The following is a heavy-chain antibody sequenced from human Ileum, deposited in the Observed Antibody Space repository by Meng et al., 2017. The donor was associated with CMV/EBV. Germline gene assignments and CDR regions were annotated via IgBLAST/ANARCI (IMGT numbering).Heavy chain of an antibody. J-gene: IGHJ4*02. Sequence: SETLSLTCTVSGGALSNKDWSWIRQPPGKGLEWIGHIYHSGITDYNPSLRSRVTMSLDTSKNQFFLNLNFVTAADTAVYYCANFLAVEKATNYWGQGTLVTVSS. D-gene: IGHD5-24*01. CDR2: IYHSGIT. CDR1: GGALSNKD. V-gene: IGHV4-59*01. CDR3: ANFLAVEKATNY.